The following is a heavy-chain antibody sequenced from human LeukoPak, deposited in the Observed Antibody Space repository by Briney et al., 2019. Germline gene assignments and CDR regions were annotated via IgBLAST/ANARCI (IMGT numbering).Heavy chain of an antibody. V-gene: IGHV1-69*04. CDR2: IIPILGIA. Sequence: ASVKVSCKASGGTFSSYAISWVRQAPGQGLEWMGRIIPILGIANYAQKFQGRVTITADKSTSTAYMELSSLRSEDTAVYYCANGRWFGELLSGPFDPWGQGTLVTVSS. CDR3: ANGRWFGELLSGPFDP. D-gene: IGHD3-10*01. J-gene: IGHJ5*02. CDR1: GGTFSSYA.